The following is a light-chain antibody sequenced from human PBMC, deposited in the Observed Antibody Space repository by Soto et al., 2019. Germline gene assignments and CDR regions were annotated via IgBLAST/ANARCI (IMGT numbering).Light chain of an antibody. V-gene: IGKV3-20*01. Sequence: EIVLTQSPGTLSLSPGERATLSCRASQSVSSTYLAWYQQKPAQAPRLLIYDASSRATGIPDRFSGSGSGTDFTLTISRLEPEDFAVYYCQQYGISPPWTFGQGTKVEIK. J-gene: IGKJ1*01. CDR2: DAS. CDR1: QSVSSTY. CDR3: QQYGISPPWT.